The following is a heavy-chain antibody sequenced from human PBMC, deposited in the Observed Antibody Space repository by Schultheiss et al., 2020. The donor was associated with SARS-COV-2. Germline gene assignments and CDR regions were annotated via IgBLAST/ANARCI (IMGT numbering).Heavy chain of an antibody. CDR1: RYSFTSYW. CDR3: ARPIEEYSYGYL. CDR2: IDPSDSYT. V-gene: IGHV5-10-1*01. D-gene: IGHD5-18*01. Sequence: GESLKISCKGSRYSFTSYWINWVRQMPGKGLEWMGRIDPSDSYTNYSPSFQGLVTISGDKSISTAYLQWSSLKASDTAMYYCARPIEEYSYGYLWGQGTLVTVSS. J-gene: IGHJ4*02.